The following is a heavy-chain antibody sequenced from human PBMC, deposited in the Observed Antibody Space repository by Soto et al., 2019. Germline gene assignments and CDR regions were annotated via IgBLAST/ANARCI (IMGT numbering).Heavy chain of an antibody. Sequence: QVQLVRSETEVKKPGASVKVSCKASGYRFTTYAITWVRQAPGQGLEWMGWISPHNNNTEYVQKFQGRVAMTADTSTSTTYMEVRSLRSDDTALYYCARGKFYFDNWGQGTLVTVSS. V-gene: IGHV1-18*01. CDR3: ARGKFYFDN. J-gene: IGHJ4*02. CDR1: GYRFTTYA. CDR2: ISPHNNNT.